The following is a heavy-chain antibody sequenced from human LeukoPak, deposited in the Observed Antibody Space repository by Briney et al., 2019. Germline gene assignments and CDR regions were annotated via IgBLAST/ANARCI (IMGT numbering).Heavy chain of an antibody. Sequence: SVKVSCKASGGTFSSYAISWVRQAPGQGLEWMGGIIPIFGTANYAQKFQGRVTITADESTSTAYMELSSLRSEDTAVYYCASDDAKVGALDYWGQGTLVTVSS. CDR3: ASDDAKVGALDY. V-gene: IGHV1-69*13. J-gene: IGHJ4*02. D-gene: IGHD1-26*01. CDR2: IIPIFGTA. CDR1: GGTFSSYA.